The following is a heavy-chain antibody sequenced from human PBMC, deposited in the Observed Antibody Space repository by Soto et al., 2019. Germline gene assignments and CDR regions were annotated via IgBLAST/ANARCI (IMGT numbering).Heavy chain of an antibody. V-gene: IGHV3-30*18. Sequence: QVQLVESGGGVVQPGRSLRLSCAASGFTFSSYGMHWVRQAPGKGLEWVAVISYDGSNNYYADSVKGRFTISRDNSKNTLYLQMNSLRAEDTAVYYCAKGGNDFWSAPGAFDIWGQGTMVTVSS. CDR1: GFTFSSYG. CDR2: ISYDGSNN. J-gene: IGHJ3*02. D-gene: IGHD3-3*01. CDR3: AKGGNDFWSAPGAFDI.